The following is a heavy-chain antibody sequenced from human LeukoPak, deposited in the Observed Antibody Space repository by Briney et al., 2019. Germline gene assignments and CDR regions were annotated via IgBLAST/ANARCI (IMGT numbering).Heavy chain of an antibody. CDR1: GDSISSYY. CDR3: ASGDGSGAFDI. V-gene: IGHV4-59*12. CDR2: IYNSGST. J-gene: IGHJ3*02. Sequence: SETLSLTCTVSGDSISSYYWSWIRQPPGKGLEWIGFIYNSGSTEYNPSLESRVTISVDRSKNQFSLKLSSVTAADTAVYYCASGDGSGAFDIWGQGTMVTVSS. D-gene: IGHD3-10*01.